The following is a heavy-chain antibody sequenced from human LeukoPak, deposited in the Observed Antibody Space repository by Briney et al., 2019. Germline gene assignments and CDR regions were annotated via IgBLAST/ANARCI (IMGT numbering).Heavy chain of an antibody. CDR3: ARGTGEHYYGMDV. J-gene: IGHJ6*02. V-gene: IGHV1-2*04. CDR2: INPNSGGT. Sequence: GASVKVSCKASGYTFTGYYVHWVRQAPGQGLEWMGWINPNSGGTNYAQKFQGWVTMTRDTSISTAYMELSRLRSDDTAVYYCARGTGEHYYGMDVWGQGTTVTVSS. CDR1: GYTFTGYY. D-gene: IGHD7-27*01.